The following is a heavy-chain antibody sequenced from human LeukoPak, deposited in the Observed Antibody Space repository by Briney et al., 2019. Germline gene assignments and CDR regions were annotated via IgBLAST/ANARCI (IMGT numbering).Heavy chain of an antibody. CDR2: IYPGDSDT. CDR1: GFGFTTYS. Sequence: GLSLKISCNGSGFGFTTYSIGWVRQMPGKGLEWMGIIYPGDSDTIYSPSFQGQVTISADKSIGTAYLQWSSLKASDTAIYYCARSTPQGIWLRSYYFDYWGQGTLVTVSS. J-gene: IGHJ4*02. D-gene: IGHD5-12*01. CDR3: ARSTPQGIWLRSYYFDY. V-gene: IGHV5-51*01.